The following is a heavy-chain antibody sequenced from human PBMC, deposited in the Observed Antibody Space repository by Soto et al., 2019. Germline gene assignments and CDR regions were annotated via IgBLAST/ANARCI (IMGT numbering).Heavy chain of an antibody. V-gene: IGHV4-30-4*01. Sequence: PSETLSLTCTVSGGSISSGDYYWSWIRQPPGKGMEWIGYIYYSGSTYYNPSLKSRVTISVDTSKNQFSPKLSSVTAADTAVYYCARDVNYYGSGSPPRWFDPWGQGTLVTVSS. CDR2: IYYSGST. D-gene: IGHD3-10*01. CDR1: GGSISSGDYY. CDR3: ARDVNYYGSGSPPRWFDP. J-gene: IGHJ5*02.